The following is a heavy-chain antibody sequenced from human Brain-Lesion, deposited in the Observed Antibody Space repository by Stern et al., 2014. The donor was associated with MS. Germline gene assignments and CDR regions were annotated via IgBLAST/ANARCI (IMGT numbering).Heavy chain of an antibody. CDR2: INPNTGGP. D-gene: IGHD1-26*01. CDR3: ARDHYLGMDV. CDR1: GYIFTGYY. V-gene: IGHV1-2*02. J-gene: IGHJ6*02. Sequence: QVPLEQSGAELKKPGASVKVSCKTSGYIFTGYYIHWVRQAPGPGLEWMSWINPNTGGPKYETKFQGTVTMSRDTSISTAYVELSSLTSDDTAVYYCARDHYLGMDVWGQGTTVTVSS.